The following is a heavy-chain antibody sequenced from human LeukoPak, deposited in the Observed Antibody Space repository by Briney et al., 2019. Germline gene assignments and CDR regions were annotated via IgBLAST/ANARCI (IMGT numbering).Heavy chain of an antibody. Sequence: GGSLRLSCAASGFSFSRYSMNWVRQAPGQGLEWVASASSSSSYLYYVDSVKGRFTISRDNADNSLYLQMSRLRVEDTAVYYCARLGWAYVSGFYFDSWGQGTLVTVSS. J-gene: IGHJ4*02. CDR3: ARLGWAYVSGFYFDS. D-gene: IGHD3-10*01. CDR2: ASSSSSYL. V-gene: IGHV3-21*06. CDR1: GFSFSRYS.